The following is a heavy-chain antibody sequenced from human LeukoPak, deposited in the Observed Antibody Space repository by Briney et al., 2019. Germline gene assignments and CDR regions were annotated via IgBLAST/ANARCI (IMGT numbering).Heavy chain of an antibody. CDR3: ARGASNGFDP. Sequence: GGSLRLSCAASGFTFSTSDMHWVRQVTGKGLEWVSGIGTVGDTYYLGSVKGRFTISRENAKNSLYLHMNSLRAGDTAVYYCARGASNGFDPWGQGTLVTVSS. J-gene: IGHJ5*02. CDR1: GFTFSTSD. CDR2: IGTVGDT. V-gene: IGHV3-13*01.